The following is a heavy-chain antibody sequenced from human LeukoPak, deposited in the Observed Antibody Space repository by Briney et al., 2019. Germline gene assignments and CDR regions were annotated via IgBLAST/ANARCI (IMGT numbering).Heavy chain of an antibody. CDR2: IRSSSSTI. V-gene: IGHV3-48*04. CDR1: GFTFSSYS. D-gene: IGHD3-10*02. CDR3: ARAYVHALDY. J-gene: IGHJ4*02. Sequence: GGSLRLSCAASGFTFSSYSMNWVRQAPGKGLEWVSYIRSSSSTIYYADSVKGRFTISRDNAKNSLYLQMNSLRAEDTAVYYCARAYVHALDYWGQGTLVTVSS.